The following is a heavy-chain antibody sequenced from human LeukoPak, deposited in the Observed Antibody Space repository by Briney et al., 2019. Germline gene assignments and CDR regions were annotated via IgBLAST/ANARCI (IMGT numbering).Heavy chain of an antibody. CDR2: IYYSGST. CDR3: ARDYGDYGVDY. J-gene: IGHJ4*02. V-gene: IGHV4-39*02. CDR1: GGSISSSSYY. Sequence: PSETLSLTCTVSGGSISSSSYYWGWIRQPPGKGLEWIGSIYYSGSTYYNPSLKSRVTISVDTSKNQFSLKLSSVTAADTAAYYCARDYGDYGVDYWGQGTLVTVSS. D-gene: IGHD4-17*01.